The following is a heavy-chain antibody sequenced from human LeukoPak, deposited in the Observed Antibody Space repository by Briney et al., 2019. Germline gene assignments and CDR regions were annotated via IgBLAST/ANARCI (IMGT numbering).Heavy chain of an antibody. CDR3: ARGEIVGATKLKIMPDY. CDR2: INPNSGGT. D-gene: IGHD1-26*01. V-gene: IGHV1-2*06. CDR1: GYTFTGYY. Sequence: ASVKVSCKASGYTFTGYYMHWVRQAPGQGLEWVGRINPNSGGTNYAQKFQGRVTMTRDTSISTAYMELSRLRSGDTAVYYCARGEIVGATKLKIMPDYWGQGTLVTVSS. J-gene: IGHJ4*02.